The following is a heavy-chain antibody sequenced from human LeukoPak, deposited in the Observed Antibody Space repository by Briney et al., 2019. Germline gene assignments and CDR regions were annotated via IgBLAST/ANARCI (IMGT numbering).Heavy chain of an antibody. Sequence: GASVKVSCKASGYTFTSYYMHWVRQATGQGLEWMGIINPSGGSTNYAQKFQGRVTMTRDTSTSTVYMELSSLRSEDTAVYYCARDDYDDRSGYQHSTRNDYWGQGTLVTVSS. CDR1: GYTFTSYY. V-gene: IGHV1-46*01. D-gene: IGHD3-22*01. CDR3: ARDDYDDRSGYQHSTRNDY. CDR2: INPSGGST. J-gene: IGHJ4*02.